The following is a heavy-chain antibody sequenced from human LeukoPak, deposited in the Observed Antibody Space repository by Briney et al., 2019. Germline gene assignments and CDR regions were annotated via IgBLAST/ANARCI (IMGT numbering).Heavy chain of an antibody. Sequence: SQTLSLTCTVSGGSISSGGYCWSWIRQHPGKGLDWIGYIYYSGSTYYNPSLKSRVTISVDTSKNQFSLKLSAVTAADTAVYYCARARQDGVRLDCRVQGTLVTVSS. J-gene: IGHJ4*02. D-gene: IGHD5-24*01. CDR1: GGSISSGGYC. CDR3: ARARQDGVRLDC. CDR2: IYYSGST. V-gene: IGHV4-31*03.